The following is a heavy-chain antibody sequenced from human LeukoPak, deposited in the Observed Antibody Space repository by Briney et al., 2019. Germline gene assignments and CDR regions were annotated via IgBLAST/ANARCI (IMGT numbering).Heavy chain of an antibody. CDR3: AIAVAGFYYFDY. V-gene: IGHV4-39*07. D-gene: IGHD6-19*01. CDR2: IYYSGST. Sequence: SETLSLTCTVSGGSISSSSYYWGWIRQPPGKGLEWIGSIYYSGSTYYNPSPKSRVTISVDTSKNQFSLKLSSVTAADTAVYYCAIAVAGFYYFDYWGQGTLVTVSS. J-gene: IGHJ4*02. CDR1: GGSISSSSYY.